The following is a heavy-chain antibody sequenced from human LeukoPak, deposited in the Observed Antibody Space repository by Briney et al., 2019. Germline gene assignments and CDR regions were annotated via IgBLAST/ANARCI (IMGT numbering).Heavy chain of an antibody. D-gene: IGHD6-19*01. J-gene: IGHJ4*02. CDR2: IYHSGST. V-gene: IGHV4-4*02. CDR1: GGSINSSNW. CDR3: ARRAGYSSGWLYY. Sequence: SETLSLTCAVSGGSINSSNWWSWVRQPPGKGLEWIGEIYHSGSTNYNPSLKSRVTISVDKSKNQFSLKLSSVTAADTAVYYCARRAGYSSGWLYYWGQGTLVTVSS.